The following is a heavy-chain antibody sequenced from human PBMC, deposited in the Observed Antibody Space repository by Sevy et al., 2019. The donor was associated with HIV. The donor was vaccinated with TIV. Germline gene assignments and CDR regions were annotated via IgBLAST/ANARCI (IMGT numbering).Heavy chain of an antibody. CDR1: GYTFTSYG. V-gene: IGHV1-18*01. CDR2: ISAYNGNT. Sequence: ASVKVSCKASGYTFTSYGISWVRQAPGQGLEWMGWISAYNGNTNYAQKLQGRVTMTTDKSTGTAYMELRSLGSDDTAVYYCARDEAVAANSDYYYYYGMDVWGQGTTVTVSS. J-gene: IGHJ6*02. CDR3: ARDEAVAANSDYYYYYGMDV. D-gene: IGHD6-19*01.